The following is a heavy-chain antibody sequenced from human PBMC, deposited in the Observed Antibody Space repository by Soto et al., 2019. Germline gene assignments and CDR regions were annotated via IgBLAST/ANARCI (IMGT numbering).Heavy chain of an antibody. D-gene: IGHD3-22*01. V-gene: IGHV4-30-4*01. CDR2: IYFRGST. J-gene: IGHJ4*02. CDR3: ARIYDSSGYVDY. Sequence: PSETLSLTCTVSGGSISSGDYYWSWIRQPPGKGLEWIGNIYFRGSTYYSPSLKGRGTISVDTSKNQFSLKLSSVTAADTAVYYCARIYDSSGYVDYWGQGTLVTVSS. CDR1: GGSISSGDYY.